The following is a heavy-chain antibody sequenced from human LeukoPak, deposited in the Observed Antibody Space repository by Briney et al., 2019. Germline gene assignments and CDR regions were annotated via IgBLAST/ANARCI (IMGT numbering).Heavy chain of an antibody. V-gene: IGHV3-33*01. J-gene: IGHJ4*02. CDR2: IWYDGTNK. D-gene: IGHD6-13*01. Sequence: PGGSLRLSCAASGFSFSSYGVHWVRQAPGKGLEWVAVIWYDGTNKYYADSVKGRFTISRDNSKNTLYLQMSSLRSEDTAVYYCARDIAAPFDYWGQGTLVTVSS. CDR1: GFSFSSYG. CDR3: ARDIAAPFDY.